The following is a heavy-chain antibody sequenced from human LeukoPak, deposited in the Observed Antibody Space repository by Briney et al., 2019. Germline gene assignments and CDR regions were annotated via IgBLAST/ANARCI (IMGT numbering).Heavy chain of an antibody. CDR3: AKGDGYGYSANFDY. J-gene: IGHJ4*02. Sequence: HPGGSLRLSCAASGFTFDDYAMHWVRQAPGKGLEWVSGISWNSGSIGYADSVKGRFTISRDNAKNSLYLQMNSLRAEDTALYYCAKGDGYGYSANFDYWGQGTLVTVSS. D-gene: IGHD5-18*01. CDR2: ISWNSGSI. V-gene: IGHV3-9*01. CDR1: GFTFDDYA.